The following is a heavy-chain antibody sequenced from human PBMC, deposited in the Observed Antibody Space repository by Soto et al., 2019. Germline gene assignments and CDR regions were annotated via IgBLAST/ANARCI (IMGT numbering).Heavy chain of an antibody. V-gene: IGHV3-30-3*01. D-gene: IGHD6-13*01. CDR2: ISYDGSNK. J-gene: IGHJ5*02. CDR1: GFTFSSYA. Sequence: GGSLRLSCAASGFTFSSYAMHWVRQAPGKGLEWVAVISYDGSNKYYADSVKGRFTISRDNSKNTLYLQMNSLRAEDTAVYYCARGGAAAGEGNWFDPWGQGTLVTVSS. CDR3: ARGGAAAGEGNWFDP.